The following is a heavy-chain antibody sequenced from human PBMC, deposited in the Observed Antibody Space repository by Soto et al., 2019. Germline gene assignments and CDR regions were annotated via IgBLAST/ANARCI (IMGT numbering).Heavy chain of an antibody. J-gene: IGHJ6*03. D-gene: IGHD2-15*01. Sequence: GGSLRLSCAASGFTFSSYAMHWVRQAPGKGLEYVSAISSNGGSTYYANSVKGRFTISRDNSKNTLYLQMGSLRAEDMAVDYCARAEDQDYYYYYYMDVWGKGTTVTVSS. CDR1: GFTFSSYA. V-gene: IGHV3-64*01. CDR2: ISSNGGST. CDR3: ARAEDQDYYYYYYMDV.